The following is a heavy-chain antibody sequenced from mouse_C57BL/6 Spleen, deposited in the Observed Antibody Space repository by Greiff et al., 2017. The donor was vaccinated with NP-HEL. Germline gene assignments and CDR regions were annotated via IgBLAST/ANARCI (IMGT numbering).Heavy chain of an antibody. D-gene: IGHD1-1*01. J-gene: IGHJ1*03. CDR1: GYAFSSSW. V-gene: IGHV1-82*01. CDR2: IYPGDGDT. CDR3: ARGGYYGRRGYCDV. Sequence: QVQLQQSGPELVKPGASVKISCKASGYAFSSSWMNWVKQRPGKGLEWIGRIYPGDGDTNYNGKFKGKATLTSDQSSSTAYTQRSSLTSEDSAVCFCARGGYYGRRGYCDVGGTGTTATVSS.